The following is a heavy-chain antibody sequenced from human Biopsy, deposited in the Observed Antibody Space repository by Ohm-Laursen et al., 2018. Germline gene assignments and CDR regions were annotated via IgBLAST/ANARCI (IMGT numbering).Heavy chain of an antibody. V-gene: IGHV4-4*07. Sequence: GTLSLTCTVSGASMSGSYWTWIRQAAGEGLEWIGRVYTSGSTNYNPSLESRVTMSIDTSKNQFSLRLTSVTAADTVVYYCAKGGGVGGALDYWGQGTLVTVSS. CDR3: AKGGGVGGALDY. D-gene: IGHD4-23*01. J-gene: IGHJ4*02. CDR2: VYTSGST. CDR1: GASMSGSY.